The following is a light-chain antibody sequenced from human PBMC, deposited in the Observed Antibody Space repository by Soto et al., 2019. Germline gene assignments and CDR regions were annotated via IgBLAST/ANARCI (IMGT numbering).Light chain of an antibody. CDR2: RNN. J-gene: IGLJ2*01. CDR1: SSNIGSDY. Sequence: QSVLTQPPSASGTPGQRVTISCSGSSSNIGSDYVYWYHQLPGTAPKLLIYRNNQRPSGVPDRFSGSKSGTSASLAISGLRSEDEADYYCAAWDVSLSGVVFGGGTQLTVL. V-gene: IGLV1-47*01. CDR3: AAWDVSLSGVV.